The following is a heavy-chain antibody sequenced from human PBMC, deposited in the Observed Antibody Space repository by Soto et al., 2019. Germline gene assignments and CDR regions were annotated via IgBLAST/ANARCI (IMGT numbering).Heavy chain of an antibody. Sequence: SETLSLTCTVSGGSISSGGYYWSWIRQHPGKGLEWIGYIYYSGSTYYNPSLKSRVTISVDTSKNQFSLKLSSVTAADTAVYYCARIQGSIFGVFDYWGQGTLVTVAS. D-gene: IGHD3-3*01. CDR3: ARIQGSIFGVFDY. V-gene: IGHV4-31*03. J-gene: IGHJ4*02. CDR1: GGSISSGGYY. CDR2: IYYSGST.